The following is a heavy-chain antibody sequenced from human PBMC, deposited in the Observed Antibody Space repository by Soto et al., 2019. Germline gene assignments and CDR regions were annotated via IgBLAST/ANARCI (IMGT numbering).Heavy chain of an antibody. CDR1: GGTFSSYA. D-gene: IGHD6-6*01. CDR3: ARDLRLESYSRDSNSSGYDY. CDR2: IIPIFGTA. V-gene: IGHV1-69*01. Sequence: VKVSCKTSGGTFSSYAISWVRQAPGQGREWMGGIIPIFGTANYAQKFQGRVTITADESTSRAYMELSSLRSEDTAVYSCARDLRLESYSRDSNSSGYDYWGQGTLVTVSS. J-gene: IGHJ4*02.